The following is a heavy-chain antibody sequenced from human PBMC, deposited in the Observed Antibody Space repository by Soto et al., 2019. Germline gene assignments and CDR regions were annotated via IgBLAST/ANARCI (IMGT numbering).Heavy chain of an antibody. Sequence: GGSLRLSCAASGFTFSSYGMHWVRQAPGKGLEWVAVISYDGSNKYYADSVKGRFTISRDNSKNTLYLQMNSLRAEDTAVYYCAKEGPSAVVVPAAYFDYWGQGTLVTVSS. J-gene: IGHJ4*02. V-gene: IGHV3-30*18. CDR3: AKEGPSAVVVPAAYFDY. CDR2: ISYDGSNK. D-gene: IGHD2-2*01. CDR1: GFTFSSYG.